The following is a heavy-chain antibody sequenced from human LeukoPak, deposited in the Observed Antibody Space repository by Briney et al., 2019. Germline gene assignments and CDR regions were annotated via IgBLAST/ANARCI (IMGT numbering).Heavy chain of an antibody. D-gene: IGHD5-12*01. J-gene: IGHJ5*02. Sequence: SETLSLTCTVSGDSIDSSNYYWAWIRQPPGTGLEWIATIHYSGTTFHNMSVKSRVAISIDSSKNQFSLKLSSVSASDTAVYFCASGYAEVLLVAEAFDHWGQGTLVTVSS. CDR3: ASGYAEVLLVAEAFDH. CDR2: IHYSGTT. V-gene: IGHV4-39*01. CDR1: GDSIDSSNYY.